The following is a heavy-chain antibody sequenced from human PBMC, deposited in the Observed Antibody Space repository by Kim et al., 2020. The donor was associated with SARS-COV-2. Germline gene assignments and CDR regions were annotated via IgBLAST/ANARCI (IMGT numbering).Heavy chain of an antibody. D-gene: IGHD6-13*01. V-gene: IGHV3-30*07. J-gene: IGHJ6*02. Sequence: KGRFTISRDNSKNTLYLQMNSLRAEDTAVYYCARAAAGMSGHYYYGMDVWGQGTTVTVSS. CDR3: ARAAAGMSGHYYYGMDV.